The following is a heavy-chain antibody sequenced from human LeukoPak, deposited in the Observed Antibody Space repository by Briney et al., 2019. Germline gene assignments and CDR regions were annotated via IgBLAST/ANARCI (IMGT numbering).Heavy chain of an antibody. D-gene: IGHD5-18*01. CDR2: INPNSGDT. V-gene: IGHV1-2*02. CDR3: ARGQYRYAVDY. Sequence: GASVKVSCKASGGTFSSYAISWVRQAPGQGLEWMGWINPNSGDTTFAQKFQDRGTMTRDTSISTAYMELSSLTSDDTAVYYCARGQYRYAVDYWGQGTLVTVSS. CDR1: GGTFSSYA. J-gene: IGHJ4*02.